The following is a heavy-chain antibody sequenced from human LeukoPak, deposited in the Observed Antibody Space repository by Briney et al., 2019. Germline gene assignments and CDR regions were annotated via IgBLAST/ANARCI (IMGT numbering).Heavy chain of an antibody. CDR2: ITGSSRAI. D-gene: IGHD3-22*01. V-gene: IGHV3-48*01. CDR1: GFNFSSYS. J-gene: IGHJ4*02. CDR3: AKAADSSGSYFDY. Sequence: GGSLRLSCEGSGFNFSSYSMNWVRQAPGKGLEWVSFITGSSRAIYYADSVKGRFTISRDNSKSTLYLQMNSLRAEDTAVYYCAKAADSSGSYFDYWGQGTLVTVSS.